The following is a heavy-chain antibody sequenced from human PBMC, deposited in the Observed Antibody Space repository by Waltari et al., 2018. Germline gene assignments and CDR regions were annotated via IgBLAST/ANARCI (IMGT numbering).Heavy chain of an antibody. J-gene: IGHJ4*02. D-gene: IGHD3-22*01. CDR3: ARGPSSGYDWGYYFDY. CDR2: IIPIVGTA. CDR1: GGTFSSYA. V-gene: IGHV1-69*05. Sequence: QVQLVQSGAEVKKPGSSVKVSCKASGGTFSSYAISWVRQAPGQGLEWMGGIIPIVGTANDAQKCQGRVTITTEESTSTAYMELSSLRSEDTAVYDCARGPSSGYDWGYYFDYWGQGTLVTVSS.